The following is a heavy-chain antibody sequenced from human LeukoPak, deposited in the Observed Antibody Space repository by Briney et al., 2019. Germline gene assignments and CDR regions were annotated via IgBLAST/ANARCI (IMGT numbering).Heavy chain of an antibody. CDR2: INPNSGGT. CDR3: ARPYYDFWSGTNDAFDI. J-gene: IGHJ3*02. D-gene: IGHD3-3*01. V-gene: IGHV1-2*02. CDR1: GYTFTGYH. Sequence: ASVKVSCKASGYTFTGYHMHWVRQAPGQGLEWMGWINPNSGGTNYAQKFQGRVTMTRDTSISTAYMELSRLSSDDTAVYYCARPYYDFWSGTNDAFDIWGQGTMVTVSS.